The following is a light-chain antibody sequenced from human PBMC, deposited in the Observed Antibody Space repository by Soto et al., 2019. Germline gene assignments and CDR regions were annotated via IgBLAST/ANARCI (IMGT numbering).Light chain of an antibody. CDR1: NSNIGINT. CDR2: SNN. J-gene: IGLJ3*02. Sequence: QSVLTQPPSASGIPGQRVTISCSGSNSNIGINTVNWYQQLPGTAPKVVIYSNNHRPSGVPDRFSGSKSGTSASLAISGLQSEDEADYYCAAWDDSLNVWVFGGGTKLTVL. CDR3: AAWDDSLNVWV. V-gene: IGLV1-44*01.